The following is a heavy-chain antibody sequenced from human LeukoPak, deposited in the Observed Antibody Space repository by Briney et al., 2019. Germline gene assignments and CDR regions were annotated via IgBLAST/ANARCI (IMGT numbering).Heavy chain of an antibody. J-gene: IGHJ4*02. CDR3: AKDHLKSYDSSGYYYDY. CDR1: GFTFSSYA. D-gene: IGHD3-22*01. V-gene: IGHV3-23*01. Sequence: GGSLRLFCAASGFTFSSYAMSWVRQAPGKGLEWVSAISGSGGSTYYADSVRGRFTISRDNSKNTLYLQMNSLRAEDTAVYYCAKDHLKSYDSSGYYYDYWGQGTLVTVSS. CDR2: ISGSGGST.